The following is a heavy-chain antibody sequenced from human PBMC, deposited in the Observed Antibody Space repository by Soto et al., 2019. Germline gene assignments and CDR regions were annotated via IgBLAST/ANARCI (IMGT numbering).Heavy chain of an antibody. J-gene: IGHJ1*01. Sequence: TSETLSLTCTVSGGSISSGDYYWSWIRQPPGKGLEWIGYIYYSGSTYYNPSLKSRVTISVDTSKNQFSLKLSSVTAADTAVYYRASSLDYGDYFIGPEEYFQHWGQGTLVTVSS. CDR1: GGSISSGDYY. D-gene: IGHD4-17*01. V-gene: IGHV4-30-4*01. CDR2: IYYSGST. CDR3: ASSLDYGDYFIGPEEYFQH.